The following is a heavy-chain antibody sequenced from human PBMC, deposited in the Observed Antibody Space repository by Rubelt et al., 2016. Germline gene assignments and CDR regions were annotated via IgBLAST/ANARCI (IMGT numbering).Heavy chain of an antibody. Sequence: QLQLQESGPGLVKPSETLSLTCTVSGGSISSSSYYWGWIRQPPGKGLEWIGSISYSGSTYYNPSLKSRVTLSVDTSKNQFSLKLSSVTAADTAVYYCARLGRSIAARRFDYWGQGTLVTVSS. CDR2: ISYSGST. J-gene: IGHJ4*02. D-gene: IGHD6-6*01. V-gene: IGHV4-39*01. CDR1: GGSISSSSYY. CDR3: ARLGRSIAARRFDY.